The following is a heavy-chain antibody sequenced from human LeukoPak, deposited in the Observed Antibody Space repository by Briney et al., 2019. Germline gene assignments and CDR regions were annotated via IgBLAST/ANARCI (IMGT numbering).Heavy chain of an antibody. CDR3: ARYGSGVGATNWFDP. Sequence: PSQTLSLTCTVPGGSIGSGGYYWSWIRQHPGKGLEWIGYIYYSGSTYYNPSLKSRVTISVDTSKNQFSLKLSSVTAADTAVYYCARYGSGVGATNWFDPWGQGTLVTVSS. CDR2: IYYSGST. V-gene: IGHV4-31*03. J-gene: IGHJ5*02. D-gene: IGHD1-26*01. CDR1: GGSIGSGGYY.